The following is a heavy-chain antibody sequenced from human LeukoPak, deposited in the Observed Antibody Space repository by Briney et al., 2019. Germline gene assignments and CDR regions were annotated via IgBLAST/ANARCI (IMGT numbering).Heavy chain of an antibody. D-gene: IGHD3-22*01. CDR2: ISYDGSNE. CDR3: AKEDVVVITIRYFQH. J-gene: IGHJ1*01. V-gene: IGHV3-30*18. CDR1: GFTFGSYG. Sequence: PGGSLRLSCAASGFTFGSYGMHWVRQAPGKGLEWVAVISYDGSNEYYADSVKGRFIISRDNSKNTLYLQMNSLRTEDTAIYYCAKEDVVVITIRYFQHWGQGTLVTVSS.